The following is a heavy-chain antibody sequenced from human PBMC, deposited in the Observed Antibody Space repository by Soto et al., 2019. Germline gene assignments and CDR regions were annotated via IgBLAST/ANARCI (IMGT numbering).Heavy chain of an antibody. CDR3: ARDRVVPAVQIDY. Sequence: GASVEVSCKASGYTFTSYYIHWVRQAPGQGLEWMGIINPSGGSTSYAQKFQGRVTMTRDTSTSTVYMELSSLRSEDTAVYYCARDRVVPAVQIDYWGQGTLVTVSS. CDR1: GYTFTSYY. CDR2: INPSGGST. D-gene: IGHD2-2*01. J-gene: IGHJ4*02. V-gene: IGHV1-46*01.